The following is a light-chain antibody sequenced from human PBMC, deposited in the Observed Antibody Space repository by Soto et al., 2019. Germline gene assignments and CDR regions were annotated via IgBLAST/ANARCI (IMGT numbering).Light chain of an antibody. V-gene: IGLV2-14*03. CDR2: DVS. CDR1: SSDVGAFNY. Sequence: QSALTQPASLSGSPGQAITISCSGTSSDVGAFNYVSWYQQHPGKAPKLMIYDVSNRPSGVSNRFSGSKSGNTASLTISGLRDEDEADYYCNSYTSNNTYVFGTGTKV. CDR3: NSYTSNNTYV. J-gene: IGLJ1*01.